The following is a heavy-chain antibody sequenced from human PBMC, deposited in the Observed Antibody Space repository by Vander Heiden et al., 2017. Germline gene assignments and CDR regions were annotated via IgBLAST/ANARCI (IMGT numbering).Heavy chain of an antibody. CDR1: GYTFTGYY. CDR3: ARDLNRVGAIDY. V-gene: IGHV1-2*02. D-gene: IGHD1-26*01. CDR2: INPNSGGT. J-gene: IGHJ4*02. Sequence: QVQLVQSGAEVKKPGASVKVSCKASGYTFTGYYMHWGRQAPGQGLEWMGWINPNSGGTDYAQKFQGRVTMTRDTSISTAYMELSRLRSDDTAIYYCARDLNRVGAIDYWGQGTLVTVSS.